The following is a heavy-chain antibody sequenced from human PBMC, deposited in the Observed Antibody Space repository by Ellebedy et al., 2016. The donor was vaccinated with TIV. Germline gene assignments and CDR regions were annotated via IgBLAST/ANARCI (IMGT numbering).Heavy chain of an antibody. Sequence: ASVKVSCKASGYTFTSYYLHWVRQAPGQGLEWVGIIDPSVGGTSYPQKFQGRVTMTRDKSTSTVYMLLNSLRSEDAAVYYCARHSGYYWSYFDSWGQGTLVTVSS. D-gene: IGHD3-22*01. V-gene: IGHV1-46*01. CDR1: GYTFTSYY. J-gene: IGHJ4*02. CDR3: ARHSGYYWSYFDS. CDR2: IDPSVGGT.